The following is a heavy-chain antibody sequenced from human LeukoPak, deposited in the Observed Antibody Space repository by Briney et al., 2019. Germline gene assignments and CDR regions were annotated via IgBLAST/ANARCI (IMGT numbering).Heavy chain of an antibody. Sequence: SDTLSLTCAVYGGSFSGYYWSWIRQPPGKALEWIGEINHSGSTNYNPSLKGRIPISLDTSKKQFSLKLSSVTAADTAVYYCAGGRYSSGPFYYWGQGTLVTVSS. CDR3: AGGRYSSGPFYY. CDR2: INHSGST. D-gene: IGHD6-19*01. CDR1: GGSFSGYY. J-gene: IGHJ4*02. V-gene: IGHV4-34*01.